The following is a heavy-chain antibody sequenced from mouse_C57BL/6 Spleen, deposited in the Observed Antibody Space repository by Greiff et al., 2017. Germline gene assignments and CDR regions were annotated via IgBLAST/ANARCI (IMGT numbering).Heavy chain of an antibody. CDR1: GYTFTSYW. V-gene: IGHV1-69*01. CDR3: AGPRGGSFAY. J-gene: IGHJ3*01. Sequence: QVQLQQPGAELVMPGASVKLSCKASGYTFTSYWMHWVKQRPGQGLEWIGEIDPSDSYTNYNQKFKGKSTLTVDKSSSPAYMQLSSLTSEDSAVYYCAGPRGGSFAYWGQGTLVTVSA. CDR2: IDPSDSYT. D-gene: IGHD1-1*02.